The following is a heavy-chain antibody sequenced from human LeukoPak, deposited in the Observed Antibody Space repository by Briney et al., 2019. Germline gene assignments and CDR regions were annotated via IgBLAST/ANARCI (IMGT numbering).Heavy chain of an antibody. Sequence: PSETLSLTCTVSRDSIINSGYYWVWIRQPPGKGLEWIGTRYSSGTSGSTYYNPSLQSRVFISVDTSKNQFSLKLSSVTAADTAVYYCARLTSVASHRGYCSSTSCPYYYYYMDVWGKGTTVTVSS. CDR1: RDSIINSGYY. V-gene: IGHV4-39*01. CDR2: RYSSGTSGST. D-gene: IGHD2-2*01. J-gene: IGHJ6*03. CDR3: ARLTSVASHRGYCSSTSCPYYYYYMDV.